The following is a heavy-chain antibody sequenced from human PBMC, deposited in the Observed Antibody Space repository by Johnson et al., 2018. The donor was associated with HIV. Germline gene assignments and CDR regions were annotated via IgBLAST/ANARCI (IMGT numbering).Heavy chain of an antibody. D-gene: IGHD3-22*01. Sequence: VQMVESGGGVVQPGGSLRLSCAASGFTFSSYAMSWVRQAPGKGLEWVSVIYSGGSTYYADSVKGRFTISRDNSKNTLYLQMNSLRAEDTAVYYCAGVDRGAFVLWGQGTVVTVSS. CDR1: GFTFSSYA. V-gene: IGHV3-66*01. J-gene: IGHJ3*01. CDR2: IYSGGST. CDR3: AGVDRGAFVL.